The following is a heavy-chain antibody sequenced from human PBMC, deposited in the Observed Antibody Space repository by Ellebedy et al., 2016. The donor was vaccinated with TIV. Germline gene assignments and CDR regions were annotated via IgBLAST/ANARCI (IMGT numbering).Heavy chain of an antibody. CDR3: STLSDTGY. D-gene: IGHD2-21*02. Sequence: GESLKISYAASGFTFSRHWMHWIRQAPGKGLVWLSRINGDGGFTSHADFVKGRFTISRDNAKNTLYLQMNSLKAEDTAMYYCSTLSDTGYWGHGTLVTVSS. V-gene: IGHV3-74*01. CDR1: GFTFSRHW. J-gene: IGHJ4*01. CDR2: INGDGGFT.